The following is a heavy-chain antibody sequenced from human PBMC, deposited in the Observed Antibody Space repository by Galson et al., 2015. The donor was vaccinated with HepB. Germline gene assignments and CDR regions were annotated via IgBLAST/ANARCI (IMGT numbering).Heavy chain of an antibody. CDR2: ISGSGSYK. D-gene: IGHD6-13*01. J-gene: IGHJ4*02. CDR1: GFTFSTHS. Sequence: LRLSCAASGFTFSTHSINWVRQAPGKGLEWVSSISGSGSYKFYGDSVEGRFTVSRDNAKNSLFLQMNSLRAEDTAIYYCARVSLGASSSWYYFDYWGLGTLVTVSS. V-gene: IGHV3-21*01. CDR3: ARVSLGASSSWYYFDY.